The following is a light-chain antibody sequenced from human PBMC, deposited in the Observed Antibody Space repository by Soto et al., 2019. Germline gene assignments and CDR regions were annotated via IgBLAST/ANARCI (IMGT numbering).Light chain of an antibody. CDR3: QQYGSSPYT. V-gene: IGKV3-20*01. CDR2: GAS. J-gene: IGKJ2*01. CDR1: QSVSSSY. Sequence: EIVLTQSPGTLSLSPGERATLSCRASQSVSSSYLAWYQQKPGQAPRLLIYGASSRATGIPDRFSGSGSGTDFTLTISSLEPEDFEVYYCQQYGSSPYTFGPGNKLEIK.